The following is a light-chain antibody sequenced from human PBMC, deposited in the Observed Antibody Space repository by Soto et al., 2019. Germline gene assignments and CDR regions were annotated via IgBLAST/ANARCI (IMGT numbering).Light chain of an antibody. CDR1: QSVSSGY. V-gene: IGKV3-20*01. Sequence: EIVLTQSPGTLSLSPGERATLSCRASQSVSSGYLAWYQQEPGQAPRLLIYGASSRAAGIPDRFSGSGSGTDFTLTISSLQPDDFATYYCQQYNSYSGTFGQGTKVDIK. CDR3: QQYNSYSGT. CDR2: GAS. J-gene: IGKJ1*01.